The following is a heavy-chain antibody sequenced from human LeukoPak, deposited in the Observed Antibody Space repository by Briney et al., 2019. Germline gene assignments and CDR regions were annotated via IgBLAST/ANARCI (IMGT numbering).Heavy chain of an antibody. V-gene: IGHV1-8*01. CDR2: MNPNSGNT. Sequence: ASVKVSCKASGYTFTSYDINWVRQATGQGLEWMGWMNPNSGNTGYAQKFQGRVTTTRNTSISTAYMELSSLRSEDTAVYYCARDGDYYGSGNFDYWGQGTLVTVSS. CDR1: GYTFTSYD. CDR3: ARDGDYYGSGNFDY. D-gene: IGHD3-10*01. J-gene: IGHJ4*02.